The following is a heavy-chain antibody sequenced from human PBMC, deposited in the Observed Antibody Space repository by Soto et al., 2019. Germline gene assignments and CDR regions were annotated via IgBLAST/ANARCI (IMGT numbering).Heavy chain of an antibody. Sequence: PSETLSLTCTVSGGSISSYYWSWIRQPPGKGLEWIGYIYYSGSTNYNPSLKSRVTISVDTSKNQFSLKLSSVTAADTAVYYCARDPGAVKRGGGQMIYYYYGMDVWGQGTTVTVSS. V-gene: IGHV4-59*01. J-gene: IGHJ6*02. CDR3: ARDPGAVKRGGGQMIYYYYGMDV. D-gene: IGHD3-16*01. CDR2: IYYSGST. CDR1: GGSISSYY.